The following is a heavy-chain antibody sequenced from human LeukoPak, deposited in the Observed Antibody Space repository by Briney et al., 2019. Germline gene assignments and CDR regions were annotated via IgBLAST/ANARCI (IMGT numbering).Heavy chain of an antibody. CDR3: AKVRWDNSGWYYLDY. CDR1: GFTVSSNY. Sequence: GGSLRLSCAGSGFTVSSNYMSWVRQAPGKGLEWVSVIYSGGSTYYADSVKGRFTISRDNSKSTLYLQMNSLRAEDTAVYYCAKVRWDNSGWYYLDYWGQGTLVTVSS. V-gene: IGHV3-53*05. J-gene: IGHJ4*02. CDR2: IYSGGST. D-gene: IGHD6-19*01.